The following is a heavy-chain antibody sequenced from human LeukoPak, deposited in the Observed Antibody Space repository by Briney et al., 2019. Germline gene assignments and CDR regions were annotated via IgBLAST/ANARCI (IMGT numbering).Heavy chain of an antibody. J-gene: IGHJ4*02. CDR1: GFTFSTYY. V-gene: IGHV3-21*01. Sequence: GGSLRLSCAASGFTFSTYYMNWVRQAPGKGLEWVSSISTSSSYIYYADAVKGRFTISRDNAKNTLYLQMNSLRAEDTAVYYCARLKAVAGMNLPPDYWGQGTLVTVSS. CDR2: ISTSSSYI. CDR3: ARLKAVAGMNLPPDY. D-gene: IGHD6-19*01.